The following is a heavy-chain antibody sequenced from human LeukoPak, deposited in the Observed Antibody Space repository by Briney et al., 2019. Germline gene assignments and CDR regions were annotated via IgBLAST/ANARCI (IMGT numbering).Heavy chain of an antibody. V-gene: IGHV4-39*01. Sequence: SETLSLTCTVSGASLSVIGRNWGWVRQPPGKGLEWIAIIYYSGSTYYSTYLESRVTMSVDTSKNQFSLKLSSLTATDTAVYYCLSGHDNAFDPCGQGALFT. CDR2: IYYSGST. J-gene: IGHJ5*02. CDR1: GASLSVIGRN. D-gene: IGHD3-9*01. CDR3: LSGHDNAFDP.